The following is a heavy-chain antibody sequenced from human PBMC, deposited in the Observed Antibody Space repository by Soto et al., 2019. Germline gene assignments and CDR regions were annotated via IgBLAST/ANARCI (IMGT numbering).Heavy chain of an antibody. CDR2: INSAGSST. Sequence: EVQLVESGGGLVQPGGSLRLSCAASGFTFSSYWMHWVRQAPGKGLVWVSRINSAGSSTSYADYVKGLFTISRDNAKNTLYLQMNSLRAEDTAVYYCARQGRNGWYYYYYGMDVWGQGTTVTVSS. V-gene: IGHV3-74*01. CDR3: ARQGRNGWYYYYYGMDV. D-gene: IGHD6-19*01. J-gene: IGHJ6*02. CDR1: GFTFSSYW.